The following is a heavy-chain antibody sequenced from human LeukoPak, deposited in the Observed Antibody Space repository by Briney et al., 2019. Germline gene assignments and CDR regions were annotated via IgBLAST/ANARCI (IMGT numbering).Heavy chain of an antibody. V-gene: IGHV4-59*08. CDR3: ARQKDGDEDAFDI. J-gene: IGHJ3*02. CDR2: IYYSGST. CDR1: RGSISSYY. D-gene: IGHD4-17*01. Sequence: SETLSLTCIVSRGSISSYYWSWIRHPPGKGLGWIWYIYYSGSTNYNPHLKSRVTISVDTSKNQFSLKLSSVTAADTAVYYCARQKDGDEDAFDIWGQGTMVTVSS.